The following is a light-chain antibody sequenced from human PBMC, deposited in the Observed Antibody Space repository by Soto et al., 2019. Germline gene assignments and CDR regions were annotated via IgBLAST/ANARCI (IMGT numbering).Light chain of an antibody. Sequence: EIVLTQSPGTLSLSPGERATLSCRASQGGRSYLLWYQQKPGQTPRLLIYDAIIRAADVPARFSGSWSGTEFTLTINSPQSEDFAVYYCQQYDAWPLTFGGGTKVDIK. CDR2: DAI. CDR1: QGGRSY. J-gene: IGKJ4*01. CDR3: QQYDAWPLT. V-gene: IGKV3-15*01.